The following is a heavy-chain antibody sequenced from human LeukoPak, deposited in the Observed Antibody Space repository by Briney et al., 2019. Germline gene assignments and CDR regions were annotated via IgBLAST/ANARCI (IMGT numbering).Heavy chain of an antibody. J-gene: IGHJ4*02. CDR2: INPNSGGT. D-gene: IGHD2-2*01. CDR1: GYTFTAHY. Sequence: ASVKVSYKTSGYTFTAHYMHWVRQAPGQGREGMGWINPNSGGTNYAQKFQGRVTMTRDTSISTAYMELSRLRSDDTAVYYCARGRYCSSTSCIPGDYWGQGTLVTVSS. V-gene: IGHV1-2*02. CDR3: ARGRYCSSTSCIPGDY.